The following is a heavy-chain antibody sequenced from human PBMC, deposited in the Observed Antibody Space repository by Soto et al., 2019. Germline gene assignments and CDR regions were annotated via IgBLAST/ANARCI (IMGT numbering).Heavy chain of an antibody. CDR2: ISYDGSNK. CDR3: ARDERKKQQLGLEEYGMDV. Sequence: QVQLVESGGGVVQPGRSLRLSCAASGFTFSSYAMHWVRQAPGKGLEWVAVISYDGSNKYYADSVKGRFTISRDNSKNTLYLQMNSLRAEDTAVYYCARDERKKQQLGLEEYGMDVWGQGTTVTVSS. D-gene: IGHD6-13*01. V-gene: IGHV3-30-3*01. CDR1: GFTFSSYA. J-gene: IGHJ6*02.